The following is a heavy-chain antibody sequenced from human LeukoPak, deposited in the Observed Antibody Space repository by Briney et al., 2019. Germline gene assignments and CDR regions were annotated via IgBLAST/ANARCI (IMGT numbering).Heavy chain of an antibody. D-gene: IGHD2/OR15-2a*01. V-gene: IGHV3-48*03. CDR2: IRSSGSTF. Sequence: PGGSLRLSCAASGFSFSRYEMNWVRQAPGKGLEWVSYIRSSGSTFYYADSVKGRFTISRDNGKNSLYLQINSLRAEDTAVYYCARTFQSSRFVFGYWGQGTLVTVSS. CDR1: GFSFSRYE. J-gene: IGHJ4*02. CDR3: ARTFQSSRFVFGY.